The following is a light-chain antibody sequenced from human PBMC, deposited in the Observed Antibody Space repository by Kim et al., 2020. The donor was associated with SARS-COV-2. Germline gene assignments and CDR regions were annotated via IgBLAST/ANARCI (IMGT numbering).Light chain of an antibody. J-gene: IGLJ3*02. V-gene: IGLV2-14*04. CDR3: NSYTSSSTWV. CDR1: SSDVGGYND. Sequence: QSITTSCTGTSSDVGGYNDVSWYQQYPGKAPKLMIYDVSKRPSGVSNRFSGSKSGNTASLTISGLQAEDEADYYCNSYTSSSTWVFGGGTQLTVL. CDR2: DVS.